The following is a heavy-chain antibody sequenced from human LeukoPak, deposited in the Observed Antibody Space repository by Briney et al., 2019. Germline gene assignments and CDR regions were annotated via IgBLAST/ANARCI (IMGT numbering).Heavy chain of an antibody. CDR3: ARVHVPRSPQLLRFLEWLPDYHYYYGMDV. Sequence: GGSLRLSCAASGFTFSSYWMHWVRQAPGKGLVWVSRINSDGSSTSYADSVKGRFTISRDNAKNTLYLQMNSLRAEDTAVYYCARVHVPRSPQLLRFLEWLPDYHYYYGMDVWGQGTTVTVSS. CDR2: INSDGSST. CDR1: GFTFSSYW. J-gene: IGHJ6*02. V-gene: IGHV3-74*01. D-gene: IGHD3-3*01.